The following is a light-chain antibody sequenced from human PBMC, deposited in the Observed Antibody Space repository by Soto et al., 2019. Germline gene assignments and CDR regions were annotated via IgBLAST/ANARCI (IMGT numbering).Light chain of an antibody. CDR2: EVS. V-gene: IGLV2-14*01. CDR3: LSYTSSNTRV. J-gene: IGLJ2*01. CDR1: SSDVGGYKY. Sequence: QSALTQPASVSGSPGQSITISCTGTSSDVGGYKYVSWYQHHPGKVPKLMIYEVSNRPSGISSRFSGSKSGNTASLTISGLQAEDEADYYCLSYTSSNTRVFGGGTQLTVL.